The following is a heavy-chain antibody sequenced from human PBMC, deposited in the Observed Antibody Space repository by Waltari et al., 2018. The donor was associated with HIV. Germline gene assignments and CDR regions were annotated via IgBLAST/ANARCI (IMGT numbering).Heavy chain of an antibody. Sequence: QVQLLESGPGLVKPSETLSLTCSVSGGSISNPYLSWIRQPPGQGLEWIGYSYYSGNTNYNSSLKSRVTLSVDTSKNQFSLKLSSVTAADTAIYYCARGPIMTPGNFYNGFDVWGRGTTVIVSS. CDR1: GGSISNPY. D-gene: IGHD2-15*01. V-gene: IGHV4-59*11. J-gene: IGHJ6*02. CDR2: SYYSGNT. CDR3: ARGPIMTPGNFYNGFDV.